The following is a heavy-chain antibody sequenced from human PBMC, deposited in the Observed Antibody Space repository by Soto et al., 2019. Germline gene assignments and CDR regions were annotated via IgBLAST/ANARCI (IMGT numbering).Heavy chain of an antibody. V-gene: IGHV4-59*08. J-gene: IGHJ4*02. Sequence: SETLSLTCTVSGGFIRSYYWSWIRQPPGKGLEWIGYIYYSGSTNYNPSLKSRVTISVDTSKNQFSLKLSSVTAADTAVYYCARRYGSAIDYWGQGTVVTVSS. CDR3: ARRYGSAIDY. D-gene: IGHD1-26*01. CDR2: IYYSGST. CDR1: GGFIRSYY.